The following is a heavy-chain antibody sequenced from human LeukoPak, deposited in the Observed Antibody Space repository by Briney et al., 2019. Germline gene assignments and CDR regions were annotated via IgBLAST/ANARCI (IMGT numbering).Heavy chain of an antibody. J-gene: IGHJ4*02. CDR2: ISWNSGSI. Sequence: GRSLRLSCAASGFTFDDYAMHWVRQAPGKGLEWVSGISWNSGSIGYADSVKGRFTISRDNVKNSLYLQMNSLRAEDTALYYCAKDGDIVATSPDYWGQGTLVTVSS. CDR1: GFTFDDYA. D-gene: IGHD5-12*01. V-gene: IGHV3-9*01. CDR3: AKDGDIVATSPDY.